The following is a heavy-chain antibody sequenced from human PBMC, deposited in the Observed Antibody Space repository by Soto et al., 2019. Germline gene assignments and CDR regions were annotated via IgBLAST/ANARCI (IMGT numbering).Heavy chain of an antibody. D-gene: IGHD5-12*01. Sequence: GGSLRLSCTASGFTFSSYSMNWVRQAPGKGLEWVSSISSSSSYIYYADSMKGRFTISRDDAKNSLYLQMNSLGAEDTAVYYCARDPRGYSGYDHGPFDYWGQGTLVTVSS. J-gene: IGHJ4*02. V-gene: IGHV3-21*01. CDR2: ISSSSSYI. CDR3: ARDPRGYSGYDHGPFDY. CDR1: GFTFSSYS.